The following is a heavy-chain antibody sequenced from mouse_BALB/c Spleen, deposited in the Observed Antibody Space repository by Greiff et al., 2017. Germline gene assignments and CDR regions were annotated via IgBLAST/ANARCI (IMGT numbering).Heavy chain of an antibody. V-gene: IGHV14-3*02. CDR2: IDPANGNT. J-gene: IGHJ3*01. CDR1: GFNIKDTY. D-gene: IGHD2-3*01. CDR3: ARDGPRGAWFAY. Sequence: VQLQQSGAELVKPGASVKLSCTASGFNIKDTYMHWVKQRPEQGLEWIGRIDPANGNTKYDPKFQGKATITADTSSNTAYLQLSSLTSEDTAVYYCARDGPRGAWFAYGGQGTLVTVSA.